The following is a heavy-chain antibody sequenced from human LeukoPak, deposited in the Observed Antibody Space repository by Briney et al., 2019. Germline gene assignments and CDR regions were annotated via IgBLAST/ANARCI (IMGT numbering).Heavy chain of an antibody. J-gene: IGHJ6*04. CDR3: ASSLAVKDLTTADV. Sequence: SETLSLTCTVSGGSISSSSYYWSWIRQPAGKGLEWIGRIYTSGSTNYNPSLKSRVTISVDTSKNQFSLKLSSVTAADTAVYYCASSLAVKDLTTADVWGKGTTVTVSS. CDR2: IYTSGST. D-gene: IGHD4-11*01. V-gene: IGHV4-61*02. CDR1: GGSISSSSYY.